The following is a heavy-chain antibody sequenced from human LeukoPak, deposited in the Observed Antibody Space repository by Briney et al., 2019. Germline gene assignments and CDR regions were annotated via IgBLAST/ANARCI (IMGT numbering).Heavy chain of an antibody. J-gene: IGHJ1*01. CDR3: GTYSINNAREFQY. D-gene: IGHD4-11*01. CDR1: GFTFSSYA. CDR2: ISGSGGST. Sequence: GGSLRLSCAASGFTFSSYAMSWVRQAPGKGLEWVSAISGSGGSTYFADSVKGRFTISRDNAKNSLYLQMNSLGVDDTAVYYCGTYSINNAREFQYWGQGTLVTVPS. V-gene: IGHV3-23*01.